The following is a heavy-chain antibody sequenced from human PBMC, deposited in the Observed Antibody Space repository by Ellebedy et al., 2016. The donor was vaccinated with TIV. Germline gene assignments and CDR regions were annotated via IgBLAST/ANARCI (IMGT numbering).Heavy chain of an antibody. CDR3: ARGYQFRNWLDP. Sequence: GGSLRLSXAASGFTFRRFAMHWVRQAPGKGLEWVAVIWYDGSYKYYGDSVKGRFTISRDNSKNTLYLQMNSLRVDDTAVYYCARGYQFRNWLDPWGQGTLVTVSS. CDR2: IWYDGSYK. V-gene: IGHV3-33*08. CDR1: GFTFRRFA. J-gene: IGHJ5*02. D-gene: IGHD2-2*01.